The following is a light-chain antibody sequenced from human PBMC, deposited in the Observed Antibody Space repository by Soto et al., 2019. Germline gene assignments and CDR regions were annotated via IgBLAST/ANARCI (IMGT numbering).Light chain of an antibody. CDR2: DAS. CDR3: QQSYTTPFT. V-gene: IGKV1-39*01. Sequence: DVQMTQSPSTLSAVVGDRVTITCRASQSVSRLLAWYQQKPGKAPKVLIWDASTLHRGVPSRFSGSGSGADFTLTISSLQREDFATYYCQQSYTTPFTFAQGTRLEIK. CDR1: QSVSRL. J-gene: IGKJ5*01.